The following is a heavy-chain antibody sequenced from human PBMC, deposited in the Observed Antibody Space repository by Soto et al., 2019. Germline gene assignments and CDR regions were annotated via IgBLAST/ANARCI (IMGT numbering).Heavy chain of an antibody. J-gene: IGHJ4*02. Sequence: QLQLQESGPGLVKPSETLSLTCTVSGGSISSSSYYWGWIRQPPGKGLEWIGSIDYSWSTYYNPSLKSRVTISVDTSKNQFSLKLSSVTAADTAVYYCARHYEGIQLWLPPLDYWGQGPLVTVSS. D-gene: IGHD5-18*01. CDR2: IDYSWST. CDR3: ARHYEGIQLWLPPLDY. CDR1: GGSISSSSYY. V-gene: IGHV4-39*01.